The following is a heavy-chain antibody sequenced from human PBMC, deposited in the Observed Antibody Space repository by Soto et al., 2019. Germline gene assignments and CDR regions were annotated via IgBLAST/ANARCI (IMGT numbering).Heavy chain of an antibody. V-gene: IGHV3-30-3*01. D-gene: IGHD2-15*01. CDR3: ARGLAIVVVVPATPLIGMDV. CDR1: GFTFSSYA. J-gene: IGHJ6*02. CDR2: ISYDGSNK. Sequence: QVQLVESGGGVVQPGRSLRLSCAASGFTFSSYAMHWVRQAPGKGLEWVAVISYDGSNKYYADSVKGRFTISRDNSKNTLYLQMNSLRAEDTAVYYCARGLAIVVVVPATPLIGMDVWGQGTTVTVSS.